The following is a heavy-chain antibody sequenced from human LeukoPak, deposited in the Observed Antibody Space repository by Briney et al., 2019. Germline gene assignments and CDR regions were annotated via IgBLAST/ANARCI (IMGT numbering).Heavy chain of an antibody. CDR1: GGSISSYY. V-gene: IGHV4-4*07. CDR3: ARESRRTGDFDY. D-gene: IGHD7-27*01. Sequence: SEALSLTCTVSGGSISSYYWSWIRQPAGKGLEWIGRIYTSGSTNYNPSLKSRVTMSVDTSKNQFSLKLSSVTAADTAVYYCARESRRTGDFDYWGQGTLVTVSS. J-gene: IGHJ4*02. CDR2: IYTSGST.